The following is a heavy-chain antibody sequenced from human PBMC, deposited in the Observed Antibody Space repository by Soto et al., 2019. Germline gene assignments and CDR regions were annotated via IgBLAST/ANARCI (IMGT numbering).Heavy chain of an antibody. CDR1: GGSFSGYY. CDR2: INHSGST. D-gene: IGHD2-2*01. CDR3: ARFHGSRTGQDY. J-gene: IGHJ4*02. V-gene: IGHV4-34*01. Sequence: PSETLSHTCAVYGGSFSGYYWSWIRQPPGKGLEWIGEINHSGSTNYNPSLKSRVTISVDTSKNQFSLKLSSVTAADTAVYYCARFHGSRTGQDYWGQGTLVTVSS.